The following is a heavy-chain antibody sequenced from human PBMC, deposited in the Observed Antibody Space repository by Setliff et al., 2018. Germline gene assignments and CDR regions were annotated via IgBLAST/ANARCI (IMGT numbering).Heavy chain of an antibody. Sequence: SVKVSCKASGYTSYTYGIIWVRQAPGQGLEWMGGTIPFFGTTNYAQKFQGRVTITTDESTSTAYMELSSLRSEDTAVYHCAREMLVVRGVNSYYYYMDVWGKGTTVTVSS. CDR1: GYTSYTYG. CDR3: AREMLVVRGVNSYYYYMDV. CDR2: TIPFFGTT. J-gene: IGHJ6*03. D-gene: IGHD3-10*02. V-gene: IGHV1-69*05.